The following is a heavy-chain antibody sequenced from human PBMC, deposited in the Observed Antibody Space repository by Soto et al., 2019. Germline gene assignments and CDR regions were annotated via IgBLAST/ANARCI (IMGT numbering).Heavy chain of an antibody. J-gene: IGHJ5*02. CDR3: ARDRFDWFSHWFDP. Sequence: PSETLSLTCTVSGGSISSYYWSWIRQPPGKGLEWIGYIYYSGSTNYNPSLKSRVTISVDTSKNQFSLKLSSVTAADTAVYYCARDRFDWFSHWFDPWGQGTLVTVSS. V-gene: IGHV4-59*12. CDR2: IYYSGST. CDR1: GGSISSYY. D-gene: IGHD3-9*01.